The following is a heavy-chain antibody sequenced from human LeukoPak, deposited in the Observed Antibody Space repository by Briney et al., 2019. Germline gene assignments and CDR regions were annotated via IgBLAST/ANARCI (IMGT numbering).Heavy chain of an antibody. CDR1: GYTFTGYY. D-gene: IGHD3-3*01. Sequence: ASVKVSCKASGYTFTGYYMHWVRQAPGQGLEWMGWINPNSGGTNYAQKFQGRVTMTRDTSISTAYMELSRLRSDDTAVYYCARGWNYDFWRGYYDYWGQGTLVTVSS. CDR2: INPNSGGT. J-gene: IGHJ4*02. CDR3: ARGWNYDFWRGYYDY. V-gene: IGHV1-2*02.